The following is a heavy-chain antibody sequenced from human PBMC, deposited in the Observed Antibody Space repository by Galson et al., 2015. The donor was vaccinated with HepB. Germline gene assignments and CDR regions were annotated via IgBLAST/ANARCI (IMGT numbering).Heavy chain of an antibody. V-gene: IGHV1-46*04. CDR1: GYTFTSYY. CDR2: INPSGGST. CDR3: ARGDFSGYGRYYYYGMDV. J-gene: IGHJ6*02. D-gene: IGHD5-12*01. Sequence: SVKVSCKASGYTFTSYYMHWVRQAPGQGLEWMGIINPSGGSTSYAQKLQGRVTMTRDTSTSTVYMELSSLRSEDTAVYYCARGDFSGYGRYYYYGMDVWGQGTTVTVSS.